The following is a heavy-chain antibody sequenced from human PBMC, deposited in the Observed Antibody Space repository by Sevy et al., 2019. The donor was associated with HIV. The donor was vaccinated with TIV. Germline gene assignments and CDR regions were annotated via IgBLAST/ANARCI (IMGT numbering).Heavy chain of an antibody. CDR1: GYTFTSYW. V-gene: IGHV5-51*03. Sequence: RQRESLKISCKGSGYTFTSYWIGWVRQMPGKGLEWMGIIYPGDSDIRYSPSFQGQVTISADKSINTAFLQWSSLKASDTAIYYCTRCRGDGYNEFDYWGQGTLVTVSS. J-gene: IGHJ4*02. CDR3: TRCRGDGYNEFDY. CDR2: IYPGDSDI. D-gene: IGHD3-10*01.